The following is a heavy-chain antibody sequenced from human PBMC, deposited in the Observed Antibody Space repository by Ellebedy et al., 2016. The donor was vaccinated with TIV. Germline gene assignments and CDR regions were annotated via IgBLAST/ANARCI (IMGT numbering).Heavy chain of an antibody. Sequence: AASVKVSCKASGYTFTNYYIHWVRQAPGQGLEWMGIINPSASGTSYAQKFQDRVIMTWDTSTSTVYLELSSLRSEDTAIYYCTRHRDTALSFWGQGTLVTVSS. V-gene: IGHV1-46*01. CDR3: TRHRDTALSF. CDR2: INPSASGT. J-gene: IGHJ4*02. CDR1: GYTFTNYY. D-gene: IGHD5-18*01.